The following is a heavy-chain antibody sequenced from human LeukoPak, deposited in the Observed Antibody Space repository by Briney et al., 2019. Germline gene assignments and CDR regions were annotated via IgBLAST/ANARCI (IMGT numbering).Heavy chain of an antibody. J-gene: IGHJ6*03. Sequence: GGSLRLSCAASGFSFSSYAMSWVRQAPGKGLEWVSAISGGSADYADSVKGRFSISIDNSKNTLYLQMNSLRAEDTAVYYCAKDRSSRYDFWSGSFSHYYYYYMDVWGKGTTVTVSS. D-gene: IGHD3-3*01. CDR2: ISGGSA. CDR1: GFSFSSYA. V-gene: IGHV3-23*01. CDR3: AKDRSSRYDFWSGSFSHYYYYYMDV.